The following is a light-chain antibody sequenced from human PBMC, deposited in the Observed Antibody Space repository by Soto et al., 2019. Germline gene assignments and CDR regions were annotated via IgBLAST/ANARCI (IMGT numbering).Light chain of an antibody. CDR3: QQTYIATAT. J-gene: IGKJ1*01. CDR2: AAS. V-gene: IGKV1-39*01. Sequence: DIQMTQSPSSLSASVGDRVTITCRASQSINNCLSWFQQKPGQAPKLLIYAASRLQSGVPSRFHGTRAGTDCILPIDSLQHEECATSYRQQTYIATATFGQGTKVGV. CDR1: QSINNC.